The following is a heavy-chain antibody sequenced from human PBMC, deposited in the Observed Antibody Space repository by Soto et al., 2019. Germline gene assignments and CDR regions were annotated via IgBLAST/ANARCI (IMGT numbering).Heavy chain of an antibody. D-gene: IGHD1-26*01. Sequence: SMKVSCKASGFTFTSSAVQWVRQARGQRLEWIGWIVVGSGNTNYAQKFQERVTITRDMSTSTAYMELSSLRSEDTAVYYCAASPEWELLNWAFDPWGQGTLVTVSS. CDR1: GFTFTSSA. CDR3: AASPEWELLNWAFDP. CDR2: IVVGSGNT. V-gene: IGHV1-58*01. J-gene: IGHJ5*02.